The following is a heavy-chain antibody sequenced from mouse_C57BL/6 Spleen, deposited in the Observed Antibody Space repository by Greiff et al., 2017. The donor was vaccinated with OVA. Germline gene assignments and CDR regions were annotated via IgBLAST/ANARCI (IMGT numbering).Heavy chain of an antibody. CDR3: AREDYGSPYYFDY. D-gene: IGHD1-1*01. CDR2: IDPANGNT. J-gene: IGHJ2*01. Sequence: VQLQQSVAELVRPGASVKLSCTASGFNINNTYMHWVKQRPEQGLEWIGRIDPANGNTKYAPKFQGKATITADTSSNTAYLQLSSLTSEDTAIYYCAREDYGSPYYFDYWGQGTTLTVSS. V-gene: IGHV14-3*01. CDR1: GFNINNTY.